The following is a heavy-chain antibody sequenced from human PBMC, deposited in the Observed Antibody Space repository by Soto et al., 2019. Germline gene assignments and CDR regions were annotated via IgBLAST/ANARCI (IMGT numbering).Heavy chain of an antibody. V-gene: IGHV3-30*18. Sequence: GGSLRLSCAASGFTFSSYGMHWVRQAPGKGLEWVAVISYDGSNKYYADSVKGRFTISRDNSKNTLYLQMNSLRAEDTAVYYCAKDGVGAIFVEYFQHWGQGTLVTVSS. CDR3: AKDGVGAIFVEYFQH. D-gene: IGHD1-26*01. CDR1: GFTFSSYG. J-gene: IGHJ1*01. CDR2: ISYDGSNK.